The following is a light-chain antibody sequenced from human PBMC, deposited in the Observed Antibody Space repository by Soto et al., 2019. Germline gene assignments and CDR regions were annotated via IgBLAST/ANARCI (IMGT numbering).Light chain of an antibody. CDR2: GAS. CDR3: QQYNHWPRT. CDR1: QRVSSK. Sequence: EIVMTQSPATLSVSPGERATLSCRASQRVSSKLAWYQEKPGQAPRLLSYGASTRATGIPARFSGSGSGTEFTLTISSLQSEDFAVYHCQQYNHWPRTFGQETKVQIK. J-gene: IGKJ1*01. V-gene: IGKV3-15*01.